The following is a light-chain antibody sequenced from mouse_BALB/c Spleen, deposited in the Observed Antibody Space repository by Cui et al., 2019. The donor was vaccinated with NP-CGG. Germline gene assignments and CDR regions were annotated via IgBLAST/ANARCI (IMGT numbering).Light chain of an antibody. CDR3: ALWYSNHWV. V-gene: IGLV1*01. J-gene: IGLJ1*01. CDR1: SGTITTRNY. Sequence: QPVVIQESALTTSPGETVTLTCRSSSGTITTRNYANWVQEKPDHLFTGLIGGTNNRAPGVPARFSGSLIGDKAALIITGAQTEDEAIYFCALWYSNHWVFGGGTKLTVL. CDR2: GTN.